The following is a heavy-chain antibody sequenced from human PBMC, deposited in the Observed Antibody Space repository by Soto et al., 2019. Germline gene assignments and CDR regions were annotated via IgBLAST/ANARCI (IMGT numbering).Heavy chain of an antibody. V-gene: IGHV3-23*01. CDR1: GFTFSSYS. J-gene: IGHJ3*01. CDR3: AKDRGIIVKAGDAFDV. D-gene: IGHD3-16*02. Sequence: PGGSLRLSCAASGFTFSSYSMNWVRQAPGKGLEWVSYISDSGDRTYYADSVKGRFTISRDRSKNTVSLQMDSLRAEDTAVYYCAKDRGIIVKAGDAFDVWGQGTKVTVSS. CDR2: ISDSGDRT.